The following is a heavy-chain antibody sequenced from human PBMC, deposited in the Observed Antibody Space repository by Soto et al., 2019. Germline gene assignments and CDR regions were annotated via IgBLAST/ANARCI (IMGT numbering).Heavy chain of an antibody. V-gene: IGHV3-23*01. Sequence: GGSLRLSCAASGFTFSSYAMSWVRQAPGKGLEWVSAISGSGGSTYYADSVKGRFTISRDNSKNTLYLQMNSLRAEDTAVYYCAKDNGITMVRGVIATFDYWGQGTLVTVSS. CDR3: AKDNGITMVRGVIATFDY. CDR1: GFTFSSYA. J-gene: IGHJ4*02. D-gene: IGHD3-10*01. CDR2: ISGSGGST.